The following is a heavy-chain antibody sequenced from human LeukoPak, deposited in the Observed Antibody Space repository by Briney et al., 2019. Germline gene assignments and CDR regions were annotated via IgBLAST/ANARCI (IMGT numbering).Heavy chain of an antibody. D-gene: IGHD5-18*01. CDR1: GFTFSSYE. J-gene: IGHJ6*03. Sequence: SGGSLRLSCAASGFTFSSYEMNWVRQAPGKGLEWVSYISSSGSTIYYADSVKGRFTISRDNAKNSLYLQMNSLRAEDTAVYYCARAYSYGYYYYYYYMDVWGKGTTVTISS. CDR2: ISSSGSTI. CDR3: ARAYSYGYYYYYYYMDV. V-gene: IGHV3-48*03.